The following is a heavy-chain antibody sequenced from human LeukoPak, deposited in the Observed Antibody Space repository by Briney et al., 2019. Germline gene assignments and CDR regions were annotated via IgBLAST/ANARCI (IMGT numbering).Heavy chain of an antibody. CDR2: MSSSSSTI. J-gene: IGHJ6*02. V-gene: IGHV3-48*02. Sequence: GSLRLSCAASGFTFSSYSMNWVRQAPGKGLEWVSYMSSSSSTIYYADSGKGRFTISRDNAKNSLYLQMNSLRDEDTAVYYCASEYSGSYYLLYYYYGMDVWGQGTTVTVSS. CDR3: ASEYSGSYYLLYYYYGMDV. CDR1: GFTFSSYS. D-gene: IGHD1-26*01.